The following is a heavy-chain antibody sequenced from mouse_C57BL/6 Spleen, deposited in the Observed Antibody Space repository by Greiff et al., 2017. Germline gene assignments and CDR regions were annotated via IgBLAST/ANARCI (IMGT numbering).Heavy chain of an antibody. CDR3: AIYGGYFDV. CDR2: IYPSDSET. CDR1: DYTFTSYW. D-gene: IGHD1-1*01. V-gene: IGHV1-61*01. Sequence: QVQLQQPGAELVRPGSSVKLSCKASDYTFTSYWMDWVKQRPGQGLEWIGNIYPSDSETHYDQKFKDKATLTVDKSSSTAYMQLSSLTSEDSAVYYCAIYGGYFDVWGTGTTVTVSS. J-gene: IGHJ1*03.